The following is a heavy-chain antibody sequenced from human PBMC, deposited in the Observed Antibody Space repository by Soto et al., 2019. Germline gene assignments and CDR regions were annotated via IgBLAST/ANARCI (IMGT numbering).Heavy chain of an antibody. J-gene: IGHJ6*02. CDR3: ASSPRGYCSSTSCRELGNYYGIDV. CDR1: GYSFTSYW. Sequence: GESLKISCKGSGYSFTSYWISWVRQMPGKGLEWIGRIDPSDSYTNYSPSFQGHVTISADKSISTAYLQWSSLKASDTAMYYCASSPRGYCSSTSCRELGNYYGIDVWGQRTTVTVSS. CDR2: IDPSDSYT. V-gene: IGHV5-10-1*01. D-gene: IGHD2-2*01.